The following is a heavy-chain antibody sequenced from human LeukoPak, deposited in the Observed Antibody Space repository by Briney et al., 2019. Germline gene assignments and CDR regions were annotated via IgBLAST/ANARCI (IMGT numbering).Heavy chain of an antibody. Sequence: SETLSLTCAVYGGSFSGYYWSWIRQPPGKGLEWIGEINHSGSTNYNPSLKSRVTISVDTSKNQFSLKLSSVTAADTAVYYCASDPYSSSWYAYYFDYCGQGNLVTVSS. CDR3: ASDPYSSSWYAYYFDY. V-gene: IGHV4-34*01. J-gene: IGHJ4*02. CDR1: GGSFSGYY. D-gene: IGHD6-13*01. CDR2: INHSGST.